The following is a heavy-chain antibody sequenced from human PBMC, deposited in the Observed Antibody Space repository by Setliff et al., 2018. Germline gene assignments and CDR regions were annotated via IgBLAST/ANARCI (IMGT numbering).Heavy chain of an antibody. CDR1: GFTFSSFA. Sequence: PGGSLRLSCAASGFTFSSFAMTWVRQAPGKGLGWVSGISGYGSRTYYADSVKGRSTISRDNSQNTMYLQMNSLRAEDTAVYYCARTCGGSGCYAGLESWGQGTPVTVS. CDR2: ISGYGSRT. V-gene: IGHV3-23*01. D-gene: IGHD2-15*01. CDR3: ARTCGGSGCYAGLES. J-gene: IGHJ4*02.